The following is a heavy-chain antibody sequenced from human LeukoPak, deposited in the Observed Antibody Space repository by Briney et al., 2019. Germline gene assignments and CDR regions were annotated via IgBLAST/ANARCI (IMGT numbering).Heavy chain of an antibody. Sequence: PGGSLRLSCAASEFTFKNFDMSWVRQAPGKGLEWVSAISGSGGSTYYADSVKGRFTISRDNSKNTLYLQMNSLRAEDTAVYYCAKLKQSPYYYYYGMDVWGQGTTVTVSS. V-gene: IGHV3-23*01. J-gene: IGHJ6*02. CDR3: AKLKQSPYYYYYGMDV. CDR1: EFTFKNFD. D-gene: IGHD6-19*01. CDR2: ISGSGGST.